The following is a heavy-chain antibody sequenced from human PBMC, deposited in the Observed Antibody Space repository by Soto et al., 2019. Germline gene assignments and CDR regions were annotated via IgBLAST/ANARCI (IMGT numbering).Heavy chain of an antibody. Sequence: QVQLVQSGAEVKKPGSSVKVSCKASGGTFSSYAISWVRQAPGQGLEWMGGIIPIFGTADYAQKFQGRVTXPXXESTSTAYMELSSLISEDTAVYYFASHSSGTAYYYYYGMDVWGQGTTVTVSS. CDR1: GGTFSSYA. J-gene: IGHJ6*02. D-gene: IGHD5-18*01. CDR3: ASHSSGTAYYYYYGMDV. V-gene: IGHV1-69*05. CDR2: IIPIFGTA.